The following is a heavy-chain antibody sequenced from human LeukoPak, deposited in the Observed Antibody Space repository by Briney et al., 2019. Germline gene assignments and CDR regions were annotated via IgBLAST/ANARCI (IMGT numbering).Heavy chain of an antibody. D-gene: IGHD5-12*01. CDR2: IYYNGST. V-gene: IGHV4-59*11. J-gene: IGHJ6*03. CDR1: GCSISSHY. Sequence: SETLSLTCTVSGCSISSHYWSWIRQPPGKGLEWMGYIYYNGSTNYNPSLKSRVTISVDTSKKEFSLKPSSLTAADTAVYYSARESEYYSGTGPHYYLDVWGKGTTVTVSS. CDR3: ARESEYYSGTGPHYYLDV.